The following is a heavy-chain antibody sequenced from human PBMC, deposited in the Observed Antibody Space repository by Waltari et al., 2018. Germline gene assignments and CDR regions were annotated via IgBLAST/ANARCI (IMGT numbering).Heavy chain of an antibody. Sequence: QVQLVQSGAEVKKPGSSVKVSCKASGGTFSSYAISWVRQAPGQGLEWMGGIIPIFGTANYAQKFQGRVTITTDESTSTAYMELSSLRSEDTAVYYCASWEISTVVVPAATNLYYYYYMDVWGKGTTVTVSS. J-gene: IGHJ6*03. CDR1: GGTFSSYA. D-gene: IGHD2-2*01. CDR2: IIPIFGTA. CDR3: ASWEISTVVVPAATNLYYYYYMDV. V-gene: IGHV1-69*05.